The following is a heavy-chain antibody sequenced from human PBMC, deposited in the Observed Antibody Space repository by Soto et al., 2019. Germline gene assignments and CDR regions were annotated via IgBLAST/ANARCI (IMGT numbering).Heavy chain of an antibody. D-gene: IGHD3-16*01. CDR3: SAGLPVWGAYAFDY. Sequence: EVQLVESGGGLVESGWSLRLSCAASGFTFKGAWMNWVRQGPGKVLEWVGRVKSKVNGETIHYAAPVQGRFTISRDDSRNTVYLQMNSRGTEETAMYYCSAGLPVWGAYAFDYWGQGALVTVPS. CDR2: VKSKVNGETI. V-gene: IGHV3-15*07. CDR1: GFTFKGAW. J-gene: IGHJ4*02.